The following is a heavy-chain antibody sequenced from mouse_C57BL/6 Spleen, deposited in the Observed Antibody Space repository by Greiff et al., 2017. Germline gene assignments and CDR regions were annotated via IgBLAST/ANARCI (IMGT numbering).Heavy chain of an antibody. J-gene: IGHJ1*03. D-gene: IGHD1-1*01. Sequence: EVKLMESGPGLVKPSQSLSLTCSVTGYSITSGYYWNWIRQFPGNKLEWMGYISNDGSYNYNPSPKNRISITRDNTKNQFFLKLNSVTTEDTATYYSARVPYCDSRSCWYFDVWGTGTTVTVSS. CDR3: ARVPYCDSRSCWYFDV. CDR2: ISNDGSY. CDR1: GYSITSGYY. V-gene: IGHV3-6*01.